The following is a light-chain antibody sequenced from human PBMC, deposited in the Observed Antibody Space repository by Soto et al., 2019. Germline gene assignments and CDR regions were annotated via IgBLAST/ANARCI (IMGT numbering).Light chain of an antibody. J-gene: IGLJ1*01. CDR2: EVS. CDR1: SSDVFGYNY. V-gene: IGLV2-8*01. CDR3: SSYAGSNNNYV. Sequence: QSALTQPPSASGSPGQSVTISCTGTSSDVFGYNYFSWYQHHPGKALKLMIYEVSKRPSGVPVRFSGSKSGNTASLTFSGLQAEDEADYYCSSYAGSNNNYVFGTGTKVTVL.